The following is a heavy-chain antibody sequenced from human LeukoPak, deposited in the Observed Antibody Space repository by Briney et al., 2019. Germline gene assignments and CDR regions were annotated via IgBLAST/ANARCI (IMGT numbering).Heavy chain of an antibody. Sequence: ASVKVSCKASGYTFTNNGISWVRRAPGQGLEWMGWISTYNGNTNYAQKLQDRVTMTTDTSTSTAYMELRSLRSDDTAVYYCARDLGYCSSISCQRNWFDPWGQGTLVTVSS. CDR1: GYTFTNNG. CDR3: ARDLGYCSSISCQRNWFDP. CDR2: ISTYNGNT. D-gene: IGHD2-2*01. J-gene: IGHJ5*02. V-gene: IGHV1-18*01.